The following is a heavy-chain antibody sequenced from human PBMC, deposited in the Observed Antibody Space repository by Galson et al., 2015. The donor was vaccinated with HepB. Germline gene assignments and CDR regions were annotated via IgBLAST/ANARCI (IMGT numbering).Heavy chain of an antibody. D-gene: IGHD3-16*01. J-gene: IGHJ4*02. CDR3: VRDRTYEGGNFFDF. Sequence: SLRLSCAASGFSFSDYWMSWIRQAPGKRPEWVAIIRYDEYEYYYADFVKGRFTISRDNARNSVFLQMSSLRRDDTAIYYCVRDRTYEGGNFFDFWGQGTLVTVSS. V-gene: IGHV3-7*03. CDR2: IRYDEYEY. CDR1: GFSFSDYW.